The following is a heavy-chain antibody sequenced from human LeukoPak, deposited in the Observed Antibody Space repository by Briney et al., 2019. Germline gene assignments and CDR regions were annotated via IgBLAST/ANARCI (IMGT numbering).Heavy chain of an antibody. V-gene: IGHV3-21*01. J-gene: IGHJ4*02. CDR3: ARDRSAFDLECYFDS. CDR1: GFTFSTKW. Sequence: GGSLRLSCAASGFTFSTKWMHWVRQAPGKGLEWVSSISDRTSYIYYSDSVKGRFTISRDIAKNSLYLQMNNVRAEDTAMYYCARDRSAFDLECYFDSWGQGTLVTVSS. D-gene: IGHD3-3*01. CDR2: ISDRTSYI.